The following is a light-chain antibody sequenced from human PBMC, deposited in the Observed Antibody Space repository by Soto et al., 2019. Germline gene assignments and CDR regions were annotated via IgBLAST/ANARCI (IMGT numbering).Light chain of an antibody. Sequence: QAVLPQSPSASASLGASVKLTCTLSSGHSSYAIAWHQQQPEKGPRYLMKLNSDGSHSKGDGIPDRFSGSSSGAERYLTIYCLQSEDEADYYCQTWGTGIHGVVGGGTKLPVL. CDR1: SGHSSYA. V-gene: IGLV4-69*01. CDR3: QTWGTGIHGV. J-gene: IGLJ2*01. CDR2: LNSDGSH.